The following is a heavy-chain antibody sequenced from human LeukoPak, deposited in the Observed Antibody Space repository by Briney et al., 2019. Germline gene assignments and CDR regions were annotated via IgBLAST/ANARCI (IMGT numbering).Heavy chain of an antibody. CDR2: IGGSGGNT. CDR1: GFTFSSYG. Sequence: GGSLRLSCAASGFTFSSYGMSWVRQAPGKGLEWVSAIGGSGGNTYYADSVKGRFTISRDNSKNTLYLQMNSLRAEDTAVYYCAKDQTGYCRTTTCFLSWFDPWGQGTLVTVSS. J-gene: IGHJ5*02. V-gene: IGHV3-23*01. CDR3: AKDQTGYCRTTTCFLSWFDP. D-gene: IGHD2-2*01.